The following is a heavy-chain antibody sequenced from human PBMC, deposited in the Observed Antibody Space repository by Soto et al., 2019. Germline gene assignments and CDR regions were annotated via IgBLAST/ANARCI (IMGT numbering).Heavy chain of an antibody. CDR3: ARSGLPAALDSFDY. D-gene: IGHD2-15*01. CDR1: GGSISSSSYY. V-gene: IGHV4-39*01. CDR2: IYYSGST. J-gene: IGHJ4*02. Sequence: QLQLQESGPGLVKPSETLSLTCTVSGGSISSSSYYWGWIRQPPGKGLEWIGSIYYSGSTYYNPSLKSRVTISVDTSKNQFSLKLSSVTAADTAVYYCARSGLPAALDSFDYWGQGTLVTVSS.